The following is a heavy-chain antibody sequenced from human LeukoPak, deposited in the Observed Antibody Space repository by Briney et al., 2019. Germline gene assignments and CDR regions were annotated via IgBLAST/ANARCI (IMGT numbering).Heavy chain of an antibody. D-gene: IGHD5-24*01. CDR2: ISSSGSTI. V-gene: IGHV3-11*01. Sequence: PGGSLRLSCAAPGFTFSDYYMSWIRQAPGKGLEWFSYISSSGSTIYYADSVKGRFTISRDNAKNSLYLQMNSLRAEDTAVYYCAREVESSTRYNWFDPWGQGTLVTVSS. J-gene: IGHJ5*02. CDR3: AREVESSTRYNWFDP. CDR1: GFTFSDYY.